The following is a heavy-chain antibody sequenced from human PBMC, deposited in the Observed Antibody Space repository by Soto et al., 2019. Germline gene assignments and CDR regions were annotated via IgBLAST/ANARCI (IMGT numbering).Heavy chain of an antibody. CDR3: AREGRGVRGNWYFDL. CDR2: IKQDGSEK. V-gene: IGHV3-7*03. J-gene: IGHJ2*01. D-gene: IGHD3-10*01. Sequence: GGSLRLSCAASGFIFSNYWMTWVRQAPGKGLEWVANIKQDGSEKYYLDSVKGRFTVSRDNAKASLDLHMDSLRAEDTAVYYCAREGRGVRGNWYFDLWGRGTLVTVYS. CDR1: GFIFSNYW.